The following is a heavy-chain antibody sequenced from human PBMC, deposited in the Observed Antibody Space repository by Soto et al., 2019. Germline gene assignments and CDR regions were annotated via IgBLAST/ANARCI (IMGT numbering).Heavy chain of an antibody. V-gene: IGHV3-30-3*01. CDR2: ISYDGSNK. D-gene: IGHD2-2*01. J-gene: IGHJ6*02. Sequence: QVQLVESGGGVVQPGRSLRLSCAASGFTFSSYAMHWVRQAPGKGLEWVAVISYDGSNKYYADSVKGRFTISRDNSKNTLYLQMNSLRAEDTAVYYCARDVVVPAAPNEALYYYYYGMDVWGQGTTVTVSS. CDR1: GFTFSSYA. CDR3: ARDVVVPAAPNEALYYYYYGMDV.